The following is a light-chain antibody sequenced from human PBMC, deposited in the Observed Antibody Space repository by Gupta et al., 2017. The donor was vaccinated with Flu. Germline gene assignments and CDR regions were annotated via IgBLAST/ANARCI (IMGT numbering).Light chain of an antibody. Sequence: QSVLTQPPSVSAAPGQKVTISCSGSSSNIGKNFVSWYQHLPRTAPKLLIYENNKQFSGVPDRFSGSKSFTSATLGITGLQAGDEADYYCGTWDSNLSAVVFGGGTKLTVL. CDR2: ENN. V-gene: IGLV1-51*01. CDR1: SSNIGKNF. CDR3: GTWDSNLSAVV. J-gene: IGLJ2*01.